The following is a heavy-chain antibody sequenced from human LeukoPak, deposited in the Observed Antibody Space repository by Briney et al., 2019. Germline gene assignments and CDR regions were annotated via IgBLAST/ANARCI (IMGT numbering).Heavy chain of an antibody. V-gene: IGHV3-23*01. J-gene: IGHJ4*02. CDR3: AKDRITATPYYFDF. CDR2: ISGSGGSA. D-gene: IGHD1-20*01. Sequence: GGSLRLSCAASGFTFSSYAMSWVRQAPGKGLEWVSGISGSGGSAYYADSVKGRFTISRDNFINTLFLQMNSLRAEDSALYYCAKDRITATPYYFDFWGQGTLVTVSS. CDR1: GFTFSSYA.